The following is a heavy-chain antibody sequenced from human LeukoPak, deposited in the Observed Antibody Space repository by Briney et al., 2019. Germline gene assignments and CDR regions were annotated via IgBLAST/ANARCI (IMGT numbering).Heavy chain of an antibody. CDR2: ISYDGSNK. D-gene: IGHD1-1*01. Sequence: GGSLRLSCAASGFTFSSYAMHWVRQAPCKGLEWVAVISYDGSNKYYADSVKGRFTISRDNSKNTLYLQMNSLRAEDTAVYYCARDEPIRETGTTPASFDYWGQGTLVTVSS. J-gene: IGHJ4*02. CDR3: ARDEPIRETGTTPASFDY. V-gene: IGHV3-30*04. CDR1: GFTFSSYA.